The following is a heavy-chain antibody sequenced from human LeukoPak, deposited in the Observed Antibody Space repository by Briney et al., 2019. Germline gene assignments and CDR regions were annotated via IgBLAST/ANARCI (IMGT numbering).Heavy chain of an antibody. D-gene: IGHD5-12*01. J-gene: IGHJ4*02. CDR1: GFTVSSNF. CDR3: AKESGYDFG. CDR2: IYGGGST. V-gene: IGHV3-53*01. Sequence: GGSLRLSCTASGFTVSSNFMSWVRQAPGKGLEWVSVIYGGGSTYYADSVKGRFTISRDTSKNTLYLQMNSLRADDTAVYYCAKESGYDFGGGQGTLVTVSS.